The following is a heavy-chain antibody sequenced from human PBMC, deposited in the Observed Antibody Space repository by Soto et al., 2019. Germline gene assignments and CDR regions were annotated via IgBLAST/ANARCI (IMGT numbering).Heavy chain of an antibody. CDR2: ISYDGSNK. Sequence: PGGSLRLSCAASGFTFSSYGMHWVRQAPGKGLEWVAVISYDGSNKYYADSVKGRFTISRDNSKNTLYLQMNSLRAEDTAVYYCAKAGITIFGVVIIPNGMDVWGQGTTVTVSS. J-gene: IGHJ6*02. CDR1: GFTFSSYG. V-gene: IGHV3-30*18. D-gene: IGHD3-3*01. CDR3: AKAGITIFGVVIIPNGMDV.